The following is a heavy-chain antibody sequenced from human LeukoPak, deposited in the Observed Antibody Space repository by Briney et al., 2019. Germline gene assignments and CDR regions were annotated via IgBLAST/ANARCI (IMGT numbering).Heavy chain of an antibody. V-gene: IGHV1-2*02. D-gene: IGHD3-22*01. CDR3: ARAIGRLVVGFDY. J-gene: IGHJ4*02. CDR2: INPNSGGT. Sequence: ASVKVSCKASGGTFSSHGISWVRQAPGQGLEWMGWINPNSGGTNYAQKFQGRVTMTRDTSISTAYMELSRLRSDDTAVYYCARAIGRLVVGFDYWGQGTLVTVSS. CDR1: GGTFSSHG.